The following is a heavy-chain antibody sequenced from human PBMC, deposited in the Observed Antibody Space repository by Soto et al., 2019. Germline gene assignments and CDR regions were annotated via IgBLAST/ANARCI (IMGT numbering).Heavy chain of an antibody. D-gene: IGHD2-2*01. CDR2: IIPIFGTA. V-gene: IGHV1-69*13. J-gene: IGHJ4*02. Sequence: ASVTVSCKASVGTFSSYAISWVRQAPGQGLEWMGGIIPIFGTANYAQKFQGRVTITADESTSTAYMELSSLRSEDTAVYYCARDAPVGYCSSTSCYAHFDYWGQGTLVTVSS. CDR3: ARDAPVGYCSSTSCYAHFDY. CDR1: VGTFSSYA.